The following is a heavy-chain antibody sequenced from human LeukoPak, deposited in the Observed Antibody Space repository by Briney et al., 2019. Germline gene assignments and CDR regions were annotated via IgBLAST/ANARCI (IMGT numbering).Heavy chain of an antibody. V-gene: IGHV3-23*01. D-gene: IGHD3-22*01. J-gene: IGHJ4*02. CDR3: AKDNLPNYYDSSGYYHFDY. Sequence: GGSLRLSCAASGFTFRNYGMAWVRQAPGEGLEWVSAIDAGAYNTYYADSVKGRFTVSRDNSRNRLFLEMNSLRAEDTALYYCAKDNLPNYYDSSGYYHFDYWGQGILVAVSS. CDR1: GFTFRNYG. CDR2: IDAGAYNT.